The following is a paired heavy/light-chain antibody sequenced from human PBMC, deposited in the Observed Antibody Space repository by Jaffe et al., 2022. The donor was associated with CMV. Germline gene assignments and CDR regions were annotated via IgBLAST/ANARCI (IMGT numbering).Light chain of an antibody. CDR3: QQRVNWPPALI. J-gene: IGKJ4*01. CDR1: RNINNY. Sequence: EIVLTQSPATLSLSPGERATLSCRASRNINNYLAWYQQKPGQAPRLLIYAASNRATGIPARFSGSGSGTDFTLTIDSLEPEDFAVYYCQQRVNWPPALIFGGGTKVEIK. V-gene: IGKV3-11*01. CDR2: AAS.
Heavy chain of an antibody. CDR2: IYSGGNT. Sequence: EVQLVESGGTLVQPGGSLRLSCAVSGFTVSDHYMGWVRQAPGKGLEWVSLIYSGGNTHYVDSVKGRFVISRDNSKNTLYFQLKSLRVEDTAIYYCARGGEGNYFYYIDVWGKGTTVTVSS. J-gene: IGHJ6*03. CDR1: GFTVSDHY. D-gene: IGHD3-10*01. CDR3: ARGGEGNYFYYIDV. V-gene: IGHV3-66*01.